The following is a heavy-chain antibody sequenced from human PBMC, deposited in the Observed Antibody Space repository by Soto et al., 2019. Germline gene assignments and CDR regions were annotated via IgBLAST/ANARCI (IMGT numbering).Heavy chain of an antibody. CDR1: GYTFTSYD. CDR2: MSPNSGNT. V-gene: IGHV1-8*01. Sequence: ASVKVSCKASGYTFTSYDINWVRQATGQGLEWMGWMSPNSGNTGYAQKFQGRVTMTRNTSISTAYMELSSLRSEDTAVYYCATGYYDFWSGYFSDYYYGMDVWGQGTTVTVSS. CDR3: ATGYYDFWSGYFSDYYYGMDV. J-gene: IGHJ6*02. D-gene: IGHD3-3*01.